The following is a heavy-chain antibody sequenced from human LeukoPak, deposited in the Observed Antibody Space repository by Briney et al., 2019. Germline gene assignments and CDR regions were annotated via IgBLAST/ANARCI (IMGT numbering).Heavy chain of an antibody. J-gene: IGHJ4*02. Sequence: GGSQRLSCAASGFTFSSYAMHWVRQAPGKGLEWVAVISYDGSNKYYADSVKGRFTISRDNSKNTLYLQMNSLRAEDTAVYYCARGSNYYDSSPGPFDYWGQGTQVTVSS. D-gene: IGHD3-22*01. CDR3: ARGSNYYDSSPGPFDY. CDR1: GFTFSSYA. V-gene: IGHV3-30*04. CDR2: ISYDGSNK.